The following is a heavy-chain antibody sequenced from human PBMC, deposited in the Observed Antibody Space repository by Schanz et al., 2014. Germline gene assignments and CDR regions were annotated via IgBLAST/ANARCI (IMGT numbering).Heavy chain of an antibody. V-gene: IGHV3-21*02. CDR2: ISTSGTYM. CDR1: GFAFSSFA. D-gene: IGHD5-18*01. Sequence: EVQLLESGGGLVQPGGSLRLSCVASGFAFSSFAMTWVRQAPGRGLEWVSSISTSGTYMYIADSLKGRLTISRDDAKKSMYLQMNNLRAEDAAVYYCVRVSFADPRLYRGMDRDIDYWGQGTLVTVSP. J-gene: IGHJ4*02. CDR3: VRVSFADPRLYRGMDRDIDY.